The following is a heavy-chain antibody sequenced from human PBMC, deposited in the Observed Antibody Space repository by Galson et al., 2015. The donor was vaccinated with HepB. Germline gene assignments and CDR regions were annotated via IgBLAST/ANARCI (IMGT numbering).Heavy chain of an antibody. CDR1: GGSITGYY. J-gene: IGHJ3*01. CDR3: ARSGQYAYATRDAFDL. Sequence: ETLSLTCIVSGGSITGYYWNWIRQAPGKGLEWMGYISSSGNTHYNPSLKSRVGISIDRSKNQFSLKVTSVTAADTAIYYCARSGQYAYATRDAFDLWGQGTAVSVSS. CDR2: ISSSGNT. D-gene: IGHD3-16*01. V-gene: IGHV4-59*01.